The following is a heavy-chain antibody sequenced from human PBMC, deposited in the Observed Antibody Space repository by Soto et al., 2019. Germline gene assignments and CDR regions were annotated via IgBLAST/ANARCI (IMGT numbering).Heavy chain of an antibody. J-gene: IGHJ4*02. CDR3: AICGYSYGYVAYFDY. Sequence: GGSLRLSCADSGFTVSSNYMSWVRQAPGKGLEWVSVIYSGGSTYYADSVKGRFTISRDNSKNTLYLQMNSLRAEDTAVYYCAICGYSYGYVAYFDYWGQGTLVTVSS. CDR1: GFTVSSNY. D-gene: IGHD5-18*01. CDR2: IYSGGST. V-gene: IGHV3-53*01.